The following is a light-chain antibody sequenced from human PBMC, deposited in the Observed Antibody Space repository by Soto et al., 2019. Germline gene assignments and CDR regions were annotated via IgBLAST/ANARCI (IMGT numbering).Light chain of an antibody. V-gene: IGKV3-20*01. CDR1: QTLSSTF. CDR2: GAS. CDR3: QQFGTSPT. Sequence: EIVLTQSPGTLSLSPGERATLSCRAGQTLSSTFLAWYQQKPAQAPRLLLYGASSRATGVPDRFSGSGSGTDFTLTISRVEPEDFAVYYCQQFGTSPTFGGGTRVEIK. J-gene: IGKJ4*01.